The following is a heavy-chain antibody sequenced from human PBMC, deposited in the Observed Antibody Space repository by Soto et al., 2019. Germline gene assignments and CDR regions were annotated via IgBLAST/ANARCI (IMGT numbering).Heavy chain of an antibody. CDR1: GFTFSSYG. J-gene: IGHJ2*01. CDR2: ISYDGSNK. Sequence: QVQLVESGGGVVQPGRSLRLSCAASGFTFSSYGMHWVRQAPGKGLEWVAVISYDGSNKYYADSVKGRFTISRDNSKNTLYLQMNSLRAEDTAVYYCAPGDRGDWYFDLWGRGTLVTVSS. CDR3: APGDRGDWYFDL. V-gene: IGHV3-30*03. D-gene: IGHD3-10*01.